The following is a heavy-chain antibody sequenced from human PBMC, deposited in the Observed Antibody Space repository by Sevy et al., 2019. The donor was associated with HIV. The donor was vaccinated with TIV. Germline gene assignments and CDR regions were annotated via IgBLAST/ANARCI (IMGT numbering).Heavy chain of an antibody. CDR3: ASSVNSGWSGAFDI. D-gene: IGHD6-19*01. CDR2: INEDGSEK. CDR1: GFTFSNYW. V-gene: IGHV3-7*01. Sequence: GGSLRLSCAVSGFTFSNYWMSWVRQAPGKGLEWVANINEDGSEKYYVGSVKGRFTISRDNARNSLYLEMNNLRTEDTAVYYCASSVNSGWSGAFDIWGQGTMVTVSS. J-gene: IGHJ3*02.